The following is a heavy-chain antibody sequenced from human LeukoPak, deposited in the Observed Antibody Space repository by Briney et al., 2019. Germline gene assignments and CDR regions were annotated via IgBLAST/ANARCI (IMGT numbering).Heavy chain of an antibody. D-gene: IGHD6-19*01. Sequence: PGGSLRLSCAASGFTFSSYWMSWVRQAPGKGLEWVANIKQDGSEKYYVDSVKGRFTISRDNAKNSLSLQMNSLRAEDTAVYYCARGDKSAWYWADYWGQGTLVTVSS. CDR2: IKQDGSEK. CDR1: GFTFSSYW. V-gene: IGHV3-7*01. J-gene: IGHJ4*02. CDR3: ARGDKSAWYWADY.